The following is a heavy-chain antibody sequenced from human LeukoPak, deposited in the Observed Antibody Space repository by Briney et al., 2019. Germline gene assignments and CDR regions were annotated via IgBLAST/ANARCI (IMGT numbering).Heavy chain of an antibody. J-gene: IGHJ4*02. D-gene: IGHD6-13*01. CDR3: AKDRPYTAASGTGNFDF. Sequence: GGSLRLSCAASGFTFSSYGMHWVRQAPGKGLEWVAFIRYDGSNKYYADSVKGRFTISRDNSENTLYLQMNSLRAEDTAVYYCAKDRPYTAASGTGNFDFWGQGTLVTVSS. CDR1: GFTFSSYG. CDR2: IRYDGSNK. V-gene: IGHV3-30*02.